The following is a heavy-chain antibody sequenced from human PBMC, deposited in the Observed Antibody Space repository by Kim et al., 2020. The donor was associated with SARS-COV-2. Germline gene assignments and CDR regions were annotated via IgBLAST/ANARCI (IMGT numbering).Heavy chain of an antibody. Sequence: ASVKVSCKASGYTFTSYAMHWVRQAPGQRLEWMGWINAGNGNTKYSQKFQGRVTITRDTSASTAYMELSSLRSEDTAVYYCARSGGAGPAYCGGDCYIPHYYYYGMDVWGQGTTVTVSS. D-gene: IGHD2-21*02. V-gene: IGHV1-3*01. CDR3: ARSGGAGPAYCGGDCYIPHYYYYGMDV. CDR1: GYTFTSYA. CDR2: INAGNGNT. J-gene: IGHJ6*02.